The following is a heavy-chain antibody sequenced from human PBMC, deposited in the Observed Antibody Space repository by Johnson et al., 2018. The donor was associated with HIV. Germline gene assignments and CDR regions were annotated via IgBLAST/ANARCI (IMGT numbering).Heavy chain of an antibody. J-gene: IGHJ3*02. D-gene: IGHD3-22*01. CDR2: IRYDGSNK. Sequence: VQLVESGGGVVQPGGSLRLSCAASGFIFSIYGMHWVRQAPGKGLEWVAFIRYDGSNKDYVASVKGRFTISRDNSKNTLDLKMNILRTEETAVYYCAKDLSDSSGYHDAFDIWGQGTMVTVSS. CDR3: AKDLSDSSGYHDAFDI. V-gene: IGHV3-30*02. CDR1: GFIFSIYG.